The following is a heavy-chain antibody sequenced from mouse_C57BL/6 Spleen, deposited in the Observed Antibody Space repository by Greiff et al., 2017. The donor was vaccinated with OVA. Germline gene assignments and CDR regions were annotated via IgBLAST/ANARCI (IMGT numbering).Heavy chain of an antibody. CDR1: GFTFSSYA. CDR3: AREGLTGGYFDY. V-gene: IGHV5-4*01. Sequence: EVQLVESGGGLVKPGGSLKLSCAASGFTFSSYAMSWVRQTPEKRLEWVATISDGGSYTYYPDNVKGRFTISRDNAKNNLYLQMSHLKSEDTAMYYCAREGLTGGYFDYWGQGTTLTVSS. D-gene: IGHD4-1*01. CDR2: ISDGGSYT. J-gene: IGHJ2*01.